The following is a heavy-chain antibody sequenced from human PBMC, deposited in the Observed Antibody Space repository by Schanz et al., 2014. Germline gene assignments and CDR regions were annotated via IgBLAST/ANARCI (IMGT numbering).Heavy chain of an antibody. Sequence: EVQLVESGGGLVQPGGSLRLSCAASGFSFSTHAMSWVRQAPGQGLEWLSYISRDGTTSYYADSVKGRFTISRDNAKNSLYLEMTSLRGEDTAVYYCARENLNWEAFDIWGQGTVVTVSS. CDR3: ARENLNWEAFDI. CDR2: ISRDGTTS. J-gene: IGHJ3*02. V-gene: IGHV3-48*04. D-gene: IGHD7-27*01. CDR1: GFSFSTHA.